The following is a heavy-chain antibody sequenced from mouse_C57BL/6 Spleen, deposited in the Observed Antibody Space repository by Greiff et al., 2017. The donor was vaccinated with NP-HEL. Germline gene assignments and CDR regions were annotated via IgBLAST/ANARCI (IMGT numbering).Heavy chain of an antibody. CDR2: IYPGDGDT. CDR1: GYAFSSSW. V-gene: IGHV1-82*01. Sequence: VQLQQSGPELVKPGASVKISCKASGYAFSSSWMNWVKQRPGKGLEWIGRIYPGDGDTNYNGKFKGKATLTADKSSSTAYMQLSSLTSEDSAVYFCARVIYDGYYDYWGQGTTLTVSS. D-gene: IGHD2-3*01. J-gene: IGHJ2*01. CDR3: ARVIYDGYYDY.